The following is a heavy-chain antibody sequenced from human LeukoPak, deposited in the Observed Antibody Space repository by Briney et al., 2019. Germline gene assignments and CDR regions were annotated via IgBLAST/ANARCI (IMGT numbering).Heavy chain of an antibody. Sequence: GGSLRLSCAASGFIFSSYSMNWVRQAPGKGLEWVSYISSSSRTIFYADSVKGRFTISRDNAKNSLYLQMNSLRAEDTAVYYCAREGMAAMALDYWGQGTLVTVSS. D-gene: IGHD6-13*01. V-gene: IGHV3-48*04. CDR1: GFIFSSYS. CDR2: ISSSSRTI. CDR3: AREGMAAMALDY. J-gene: IGHJ4*02.